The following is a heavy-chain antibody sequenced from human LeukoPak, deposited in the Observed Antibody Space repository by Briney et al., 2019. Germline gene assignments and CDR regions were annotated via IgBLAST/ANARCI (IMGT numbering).Heavy chain of an antibody. CDR1: GGSISSSSYY. CDR2: MYSIRSI. Sequence: SETLSLTCTVSGGSISSSSYYWGWIRQPPGKALEWRGSMYSIRSIYYNPSLKSRIPISVDTSKTQISLKLRSVTAAATAVYYCTSLPGIVGATYFDYWGQGTLVTVSS. CDR3: TSLPGIVGATYFDY. D-gene: IGHD1-26*01. V-gene: IGHV4-39*01. J-gene: IGHJ4*02.